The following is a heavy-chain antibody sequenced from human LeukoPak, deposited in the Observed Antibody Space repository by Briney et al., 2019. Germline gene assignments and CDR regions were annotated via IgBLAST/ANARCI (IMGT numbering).Heavy chain of an antibody. V-gene: IGHV3-30*03. CDR3: ARSLDTYYGMDV. CDR1: GFTFSSYG. J-gene: IGHJ6*02. D-gene: IGHD5-18*01. Sequence: PGGSLRLSCAASGFTFSSYGMHWVRQAPGKGLEWVAVISYDGSNKYYADSVKGRFTISRDNSKNTLYLQMNSLRAEDTAVYYCARSLDTYYGMDVWGQGTTVTVSS. CDR2: ISYDGSNK.